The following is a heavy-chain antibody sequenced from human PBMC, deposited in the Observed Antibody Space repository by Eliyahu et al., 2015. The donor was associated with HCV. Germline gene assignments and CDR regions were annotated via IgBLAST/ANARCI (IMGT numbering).Heavy chain of an antibody. Sequence: QVQLQESGPGLVKASETLSLTCSVSGGSITSGFWSWIRPPAGKGLEWXGRIYSSGNTKYNASLESRVTMSQDTSKNQLSLKVRSVTAADTAIYYCAKMEGVGSYSSDWSSNWFVSWGRGTLVTVSP. CDR3: AKMEGVGSYSSDWSSNWFVS. D-gene: IGHD6-19*01. J-gene: IGHJ5*01. CDR2: IYSSGNT. V-gene: IGHV4-4*07. CDR1: GGSITSGF.